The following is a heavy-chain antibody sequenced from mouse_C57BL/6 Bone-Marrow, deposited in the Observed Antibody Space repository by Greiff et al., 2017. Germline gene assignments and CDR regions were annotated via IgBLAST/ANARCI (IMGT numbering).Heavy chain of an antibody. CDR3: ATLYYYGSRENAMDY. J-gene: IGHJ4*01. CDR2: IYPGSGST. D-gene: IGHD1-1*01. CDR1: GYTFTSYW. V-gene: IGHV1-55*01. Sequence: QVQLQQPGAELVKPGASVKMSCKASGYTFTSYWITWVKQRPGQGLAWIGDIYPGSGSTNYNEKFKSKATLTVDTSSSTAYMQLSSLTSEDSAVYYCATLYYYGSRENAMDYWGQGTSVTVSS.